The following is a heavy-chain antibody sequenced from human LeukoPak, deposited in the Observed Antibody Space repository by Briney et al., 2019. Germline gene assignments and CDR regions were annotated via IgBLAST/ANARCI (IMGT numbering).Heavy chain of an antibody. CDR2: LYSDGTT. J-gene: IGHJ3*01. D-gene: IGHD2-21*02. Sequence: GGSLRLSCAASGFTVSSHYMNWVRQAPGKGLQWVSVLYSDGTTYYADSVKGRFTISRDNSRSTLFLQMNNLRAEDTAVYFCARVAYYRVTADQITDAFDVWGRGTAVTVSS. CDR3: ARVAYYRVTADQITDAFDV. CDR1: GFTVSSHY. V-gene: IGHV3-66*01.